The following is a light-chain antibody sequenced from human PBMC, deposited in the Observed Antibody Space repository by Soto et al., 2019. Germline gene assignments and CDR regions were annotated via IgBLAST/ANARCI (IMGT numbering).Light chain of an antibody. CDR1: QSISRH. CDR2: DIS. V-gene: IGKV3-11*01. J-gene: IGKJ1*01. CDR3: QQRNNWPKT. Sequence: EVVLTQSPATLSLSPGERATLSCRASQSISRHFAWHQQKAGQPPRLLIYDISSRAAGIPARFSGSGSGTEFTLTISSLEPEDFAVYYCQQRNNWPKTFGQGTKVEIK.